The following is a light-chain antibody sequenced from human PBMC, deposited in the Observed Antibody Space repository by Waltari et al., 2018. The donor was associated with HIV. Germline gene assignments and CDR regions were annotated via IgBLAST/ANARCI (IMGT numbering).Light chain of an antibody. CDR2: GAS. J-gene: IGKJ2*01. V-gene: IGKV3-20*01. CDR3: QQYGSSPGT. Sequence: EIVLTQSPGTLSLSPGERATLSCRASQSVTSTYLAWYQQKPGQPPRLLIFGASSRATGISDRFSGSGSGTNFTLTISRLEPEDFAVYYCQQYGSSPGTFGQGTKVEIK. CDR1: QSVTSTY.